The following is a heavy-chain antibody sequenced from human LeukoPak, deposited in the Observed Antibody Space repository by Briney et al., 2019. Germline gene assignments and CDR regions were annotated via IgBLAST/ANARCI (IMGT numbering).Heavy chain of an antibody. V-gene: IGHV3-23*01. Sequence: GGSLRLSCAASGVTFSSYAMSWVRQAPGKGRECGSAISGSGGSTYYADSVKGRFTISRDNSKNTLYLQMNSLRAADTAVYSCAKVGGYSGYDLGLMSYYFDYWGQGTLVTVSS. D-gene: IGHD5-12*01. CDR2: ISGSGGST. CDR3: AKVGGYSGYDLGLMSYYFDY. J-gene: IGHJ4*02. CDR1: GVTFSSYA.